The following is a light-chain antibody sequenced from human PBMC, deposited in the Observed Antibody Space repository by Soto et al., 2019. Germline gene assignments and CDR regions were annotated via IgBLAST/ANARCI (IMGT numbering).Light chain of an antibody. CDR2: GAS. CDR3: QQYGSSPPP. J-gene: IGKJ5*01. Sequence: EIVLAQSPGTLSLSPGERATLSCRASQSVSSSFLAWYQKKPGQAPRLLNYGASSRATGIPDRFSGSGSGTDFTLTISRLEPEDFAVYYCQQYGSSPPPFGQGTRLEIK. V-gene: IGKV3-20*01. CDR1: QSVSSSF.